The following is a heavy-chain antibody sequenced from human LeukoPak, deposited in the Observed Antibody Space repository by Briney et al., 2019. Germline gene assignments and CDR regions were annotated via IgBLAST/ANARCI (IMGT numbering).Heavy chain of an antibody. D-gene: IGHD6-19*01. CDR3: ARVSGTGYSSGWYPY. J-gene: IGHJ4*02. V-gene: IGHV1-2*02. CDR1: GYTFTGYY. Sequence: ASVKVSCKASGYTFTGYYMHWVRQAPGQGVEWMGWINPNSGGTNYAQKFQGRVTMTRDTSISTAYMELSRLRSDDTAVYYCARVSGTGYSSGWYPYWGQGTLVTVSS. CDR2: INPNSGGT.